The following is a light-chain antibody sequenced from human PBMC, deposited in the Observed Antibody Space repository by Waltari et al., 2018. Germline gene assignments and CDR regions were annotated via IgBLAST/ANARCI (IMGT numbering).Light chain of an antibody. CDR2: GPS. V-gene: IGKV1-39*01. J-gene: IGKJ5*01. Sequence: DIEMTQSPSSLSASLGDRVTLTCRASQNLRTYLNWYQQKQGKAPTVLIYGPSNLHSGVPSRFSGSGSGTDFRLTISSLQPEDIATYYCQQSLKTPITFGQGTRLQIK. CDR1: QNLRTY. CDR3: QQSLKTPIT.